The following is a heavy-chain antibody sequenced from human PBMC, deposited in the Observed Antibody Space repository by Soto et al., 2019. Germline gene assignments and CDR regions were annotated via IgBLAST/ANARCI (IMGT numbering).Heavy chain of an antibody. V-gene: IGHV1-3*01. D-gene: IGHD5-12*01. CDR3: ASGYSGYDPPDY. Sequence: ASVKVSCKASGYTFTSYAMHWVRQAPGQRLEWMGWINAGNGNTKYSQKFQGRVTITRDTSASTAYMELSSLRSEDTAVYYCASGYSGYDPPDYWGQGTLVTVSS. J-gene: IGHJ4*02. CDR1: GYTFTSYA. CDR2: INAGNGNT.